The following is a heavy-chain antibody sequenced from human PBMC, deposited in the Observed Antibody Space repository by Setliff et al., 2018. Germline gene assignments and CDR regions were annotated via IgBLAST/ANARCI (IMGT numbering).Heavy chain of an antibody. D-gene: IGHD3-10*01. CDR2: IYYSGST. J-gene: IGHJ4*02. CDR3: ARHEFVGGYYGSVTYRHFDY. Sequence: PSETLSLTCTVSGGSISSYYWSWVRQPPGKGLEWIGYIYYSGSTNHNPSLKSRVTISVDTSKNQFSLQVTSVTATDTAVYYCARHEFVGGYYGSVTYRHFDYWGQGILVTVSS. V-gene: IGHV4-59*08. CDR1: GGSISSYY.